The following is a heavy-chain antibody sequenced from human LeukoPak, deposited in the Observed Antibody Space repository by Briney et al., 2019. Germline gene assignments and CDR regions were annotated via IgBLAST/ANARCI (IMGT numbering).Heavy chain of an antibody. D-gene: IGHD3-22*01. J-gene: IGHJ4*02. CDR1: GGSISSYY. V-gene: IGHV4-59*01. Sequence: SETLSLTCTVSGGSISSYYWSWIRQPPGKGLEWVGYIYYSGSTNYNPSLKSRVAISVDTSKKQFFLKLSSVTAADTAVYYCARENYDRSGYYWGYYIDYWGQGTLVTVSS. CDR3: ARENYDRSGYYWGYYIDY. CDR2: IYYSGST.